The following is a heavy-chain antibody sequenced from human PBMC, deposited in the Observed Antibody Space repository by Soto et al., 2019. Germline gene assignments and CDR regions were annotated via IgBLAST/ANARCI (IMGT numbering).Heavy chain of an antibody. CDR2: ISSSSSYI. J-gene: IGHJ6*02. CDR3: ARGSEDYYYGMGV. CDR1: GFTFSSYS. Sequence: PGGSLRLSCAASGFTFSSYSMNWVRQAPGKGLEWVSSISSSSSYIYYADSVKGRFTISRDNAKNSLYLQMNSLRAEDTAVYYCARGSEDYYYGMGVWGQGTTVTVSS. V-gene: IGHV3-21*01.